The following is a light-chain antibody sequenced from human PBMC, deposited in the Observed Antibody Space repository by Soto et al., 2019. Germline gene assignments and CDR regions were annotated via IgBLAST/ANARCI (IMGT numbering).Light chain of an antibody. Sequence: QSVLTQPPSVSAAPGQKVTISCSGSSSNIGSNYVYWYQQLPGTAPKLLIYDNDKRPSVIPDRFSGSKSGTSATLGITGLQTGDEADYYCGTWDISLSVVFGGGTQLTVL. CDR2: DND. CDR1: SSNIGSNY. V-gene: IGLV1-51*01. CDR3: GTWDISLSVV. J-gene: IGLJ2*01.